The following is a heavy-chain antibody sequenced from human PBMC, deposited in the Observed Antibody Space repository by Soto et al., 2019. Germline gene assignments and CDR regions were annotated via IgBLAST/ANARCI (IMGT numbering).Heavy chain of an antibody. V-gene: IGHV5-10-1*03. CDR1: GYRFISYW. J-gene: IGHJ4*02. CDR3: VRHGNGTPYYFDY. D-gene: IGHD1-1*01. Sequence: EVQLVQSGAEVKKPGESLRLSCKGSGYRFISYWISWVRQRPGKGLEWVGRIDPSDSYTVYSPSFQGHVTISIDMSVSTAYLQRSSLQASDTAMYFCVRHGNGTPYYFDYWGRGTLVPVSS. CDR2: IDPSDSYT.